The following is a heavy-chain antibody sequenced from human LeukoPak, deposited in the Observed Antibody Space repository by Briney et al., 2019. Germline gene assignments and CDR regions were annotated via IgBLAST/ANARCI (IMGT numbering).Heavy chain of an antibody. CDR3: ARPSFRTGSYFDH. CDR2: ISSSSSYI. V-gene: IGHV3-21*01. J-gene: IGHJ4*02. Sequence: PGGSLRLSCAASGFTFSSYSMNWVRQAPGKGLEWVSSISSSSSYIYCADSVKGRFTISRDNTRTSLYLQMNSLRVEDTAVYYCARPSFRTGSYFDHWGQGTLVTVSS. CDR1: GFTFSSYS. D-gene: IGHD3/OR15-3a*01.